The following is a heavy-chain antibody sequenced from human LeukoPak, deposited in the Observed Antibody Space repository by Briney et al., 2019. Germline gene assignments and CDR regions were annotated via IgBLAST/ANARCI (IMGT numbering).Heavy chain of an antibody. J-gene: IGHJ4*02. D-gene: IGHD3-22*01. CDR1: GGSFSGYY. Sequence: SGTLSLTCAVYGGSFSGYYWSWIRQPPGKGLEWIGEINHSGSTNYNPSLKSRVTISVDTSKNQFSLKLSSVTAADTAVYYCARVRAYYDSSGYAIDYWGQGTLVTVSS. V-gene: IGHV4-34*01. CDR2: INHSGST. CDR3: ARVRAYYDSSGYAIDY.